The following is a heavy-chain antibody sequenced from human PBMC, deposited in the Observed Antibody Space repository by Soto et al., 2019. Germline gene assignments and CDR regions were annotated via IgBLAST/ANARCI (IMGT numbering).Heavy chain of an antibody. Sequence: QVQLVESGGGLVKPGGSLRLSCAASGFTFSDYYMNWIRQAPGKGLEWVSYISTSGNTIYYADSVKGRFTISRDNAKNSMYLPMNSLRVEDTAVYYCARDRVDGAAWFDPWGQGTLVTVSS. V-gene: IGHV3-11*01. J-gene: IGHJ5*02. CDR1: GFTFSDYY. D-gene: IGHD5-12*01. CDR2: ISTSGNTI. CDR3: ARDRVDGAAWFDP.